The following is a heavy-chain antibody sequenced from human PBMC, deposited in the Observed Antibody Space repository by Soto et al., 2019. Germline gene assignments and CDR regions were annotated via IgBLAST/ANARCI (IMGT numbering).Heavy chain of an antibody. V-gene: IGHV3-11*06. J-gene: IGHJ6*04. CDR1: GFTFSDYY. CDR2: ISSSSSYT. D-gene: IGHD2-8*02. Sequence: GGSLRLSCAASGFTFSDYYMSWIRQAPGKGLEWVSYISSSSSYTNYADSVKGRFTISRDNAKNSLYLQMNSLRAEDTAVYYCAGGGAAGGGSPSYSGMAVWGKGTRDPASS. CDR3: AGGGAAGGGSPSYSGMAV.